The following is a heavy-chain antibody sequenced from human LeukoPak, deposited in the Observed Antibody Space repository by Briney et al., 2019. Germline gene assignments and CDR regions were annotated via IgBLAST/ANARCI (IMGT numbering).Heavy chain of an antibody. V-gene: IGHV3-74*01. CDR3: ASYYGDYGY. CDR2: INTDGSST. CDR1: GFTFSSYW. J-gene: IGHJ4*02. D-gene: IGHD3-22*01. Sequence: GGSLRLSCAASGFTFSSYWMHWVRQAPGEGLVWVSRINTDGSSTSYADSVKGRFTISRDNAKNTLYLQMNSLRAEDTAVYYCASYYGDYGYWGQGTLVTVSS.